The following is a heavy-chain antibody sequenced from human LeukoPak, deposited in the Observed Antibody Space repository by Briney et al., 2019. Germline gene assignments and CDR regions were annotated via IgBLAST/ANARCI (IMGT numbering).Heavy chain of an antibody. D-gene: IGHD3-22*01. CDR3: AKDRVYYDSSGYYSDAFDI. V-gene: IGHV3-53*01. CDR1: GFTVSSNY. J-gene: IGHJ3*02. CDR2: IYGGGNT. Sequence: GGSLRLSCAVSGFTVSSNYMSWVRQAPGKGLEWVSAIYGGGNTYYADSVKGRFTISRDNSKNTLYLQMNSLRAEDTAVYYCAKDRVYYDSSGYYSDAFDIWGQGTMVTVSS.